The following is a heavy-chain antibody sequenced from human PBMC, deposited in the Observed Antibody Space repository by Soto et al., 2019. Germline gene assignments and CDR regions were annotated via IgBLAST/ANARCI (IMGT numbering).Heavy chain of an antibody. CDR2: IYYSGST. J-gene: IGHJ6*02. CDR1: GGSISRCY. D-gene: IGHD6-13*01. CDR3: ASQQLVHYYYGMDV. Sequence: SETLSLTCTVSGGSISRCYWSWIRQPPGKGLEWIGYIYYSGSTYYNPSLKSRVTISVDTSKNQFSLKLSSVTAADTAVYYCASQQLVHYYYGMDVWGQGTTVTV. V-gene: IGHV4-59*08.